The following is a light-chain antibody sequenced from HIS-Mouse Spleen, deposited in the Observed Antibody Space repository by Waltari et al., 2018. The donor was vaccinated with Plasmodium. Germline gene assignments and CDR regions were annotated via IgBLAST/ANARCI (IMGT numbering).Light chain of an antibody. CDR1: ALPKKY. CDR3: YSTDSSGNHRV. V-gene: IGLV3-10*01. J-gene: IGLJ3*02. Sequence: SYELTQPPSVSVSPGQPSRITCSVAALPKKYAYWYQQKSGQAPVLVIYEDSKRPSGIPERFSGSSSGTMATLTISGAQVEDEADYYCYSTDSSGNHRVFGGGTKLTVL. CDR2: EDS.